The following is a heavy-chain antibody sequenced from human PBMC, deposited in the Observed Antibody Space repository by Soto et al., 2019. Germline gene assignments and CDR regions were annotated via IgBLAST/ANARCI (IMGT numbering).Heavy chain of an antibody. V-gene: IGHV1-18*01. CDR1: GYTFGTYG. J-gene: IGHJ5*02. D-gene: IGHD6-13*01. Sequence: QVQLVQSGVEVKKPGASVKVSCKASGYTFGTYGITWVRQAPGQGLEWMGWISGYDGNTNYAQKFQGRVTMTTDTSTTTAYMELRNLRSDDTALYYCARVIEIAAAADHWGKGSLVTVSS. CDR2: ISGYDGNT. CDR3: ARVIEIAAAADH.